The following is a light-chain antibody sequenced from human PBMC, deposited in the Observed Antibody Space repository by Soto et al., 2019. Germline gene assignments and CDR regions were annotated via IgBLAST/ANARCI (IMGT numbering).Light chain of an antibody. Sequence: QSALTQPASVSGSPGQSIPISCTGTSSDVGGYNYVSWYQQHPGKAPKLMIYEVSNRPSGVSNRFSGSKSGNTASLTISGLQAEDEADYYCSSYTSSSIAYVFGTGTKLTVL. CDR1: SSDVGGYNY. J-gene: IGLJ1*01. CDR2: EVS. V-gene: IGLV2-14*01. CDR3: SSYTSSSIAYV.